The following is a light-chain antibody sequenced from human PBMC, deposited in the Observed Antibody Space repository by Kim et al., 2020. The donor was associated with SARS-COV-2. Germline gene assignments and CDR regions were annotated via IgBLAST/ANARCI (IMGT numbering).Light chain of an antibody. Sequence: GHSINTACTRSTSDIGGYNYISLYQQHSGKAPKLMIYDVNNRPSGVPNRFSGSQSGYTASLTISGLHAEDEADYYCISYTNRNSVVFGGGTQLTVL. V-gene: IGLV2-14*04. J-gene: IGLJ2*01. CDR2: DVN. CDR3: ISYTNRNSVV. CDR1: TSDIGGYNY.